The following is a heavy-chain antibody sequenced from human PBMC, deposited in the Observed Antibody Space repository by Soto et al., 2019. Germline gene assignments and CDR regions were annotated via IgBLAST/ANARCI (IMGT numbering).Heavy chain of an antibody. V-gene: IGHV1-18*01. CDR1: GYTFTSYG. J-gene: IGHJ5*02. CDR3: AREVMYSSSWYTWWFDP. CDR2: ISAYNGNT. Sequence: ASVKVSCKASGYTFTSYGISWVRQAPGQGLEWMGWISAYNGNTNYAQKLQGRVTMTADTSTSTAYMELRSLRSDDTAVYYCAREVMYSSSWYTWWFDPWGQGTLVTVSS. D-gene: IGHD6-13*01.